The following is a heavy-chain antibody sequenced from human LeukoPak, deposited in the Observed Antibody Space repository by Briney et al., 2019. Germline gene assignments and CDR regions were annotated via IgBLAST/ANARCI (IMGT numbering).Heavy chain of an antibody. CDR2: INPNSGGT. CDR1: GYTFTAYF. CDR3: ARTMTGDSGNYHFDY. J-gene: IGHJ4*02. D-gene: IGHD1-26*01. Sequence: ASVKVSCKASGYTFTAYFIHWVRQAPGQGLEWMAWINPNSGGTNYAQKFQGRITMTRDTSISTAYMELSRLRSDDTAVHYCARTMTGDSGNYHFDYWGQGTLVTVSS. V-gene: IGHV1-2*02.